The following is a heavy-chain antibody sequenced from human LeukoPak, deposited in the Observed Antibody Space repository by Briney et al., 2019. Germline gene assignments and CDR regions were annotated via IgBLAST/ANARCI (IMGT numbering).Heavy chain of an antibody. CDR1: GGSISSYY. D-gene: IGHD3-22*01. V-gene: IGHV4-59*01. CDR2: IYYSGST. CDR3: ARDSSGYYYKNWYFDL. Sequence: KTSETLSLTCTVSGGSISSYYWSWIRQPPGKGLEWIGYIYYSGSTNYNPSLKSRVTISVDTSKNQFSLKLSSVTAADTAVYYCARDSSGYYYKNWYFDLWGRGNLVTVSS. J-gene: IGHJ2*01.